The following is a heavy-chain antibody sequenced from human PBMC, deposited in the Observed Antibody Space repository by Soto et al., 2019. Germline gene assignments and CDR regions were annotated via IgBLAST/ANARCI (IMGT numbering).Heavy chain of an antibody. D-gene: IGHD2-2*01. Sequence: QVQLVESGGGVVQPGRSLRLSCAASGFTFSSYGMHWVRQAPGKGLEWVAVISYDGSNKYYADSVKGRFTISRDNSKNTLYLQMNSLRAEDTAVYYCAKGWDIGDQLQLYFQQWGQGTLVTVSS. V-gene: IGHV3-30*18. CDR1: GFTFSSYG. J-gene: IGHJ1*01. CDR2: ISYDGSNK. CDR3: AKGWDIGDQLQLYFQQ.